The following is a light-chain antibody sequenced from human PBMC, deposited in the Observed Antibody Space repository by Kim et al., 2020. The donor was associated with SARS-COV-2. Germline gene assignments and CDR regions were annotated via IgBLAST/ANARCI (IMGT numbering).Light chain of an antibody. J-gene: IGLJ2*01. CDR2: KDF. V-gene: IGLV3-9*01. CDR1: HIEGKV. Sequence: ALGQTARLTYGGDHIEGKVVHWYQQKAGQAPVLVMYKDFNRPSGVPGRFSGYNSGNTATLTITSAQAGDEAEYYYQVYDNVAVLIGGGTQLTVL. CDR3: QVYDNVAVL.